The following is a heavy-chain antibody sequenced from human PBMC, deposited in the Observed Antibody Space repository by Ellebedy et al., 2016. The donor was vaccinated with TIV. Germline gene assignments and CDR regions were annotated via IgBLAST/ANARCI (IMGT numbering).Heavy chain of an antibody. CDR3: ARDFGYYYYYGMDV. Sequence: GGSLRLSXAASGFSFSSYWMSWVRQAPGKGLEWVSYISSSSSTIYYADSVKGRFTISRDNAKNSLYLQMNSLRDEDTAVYYCARDFGYYYYYGMDVWGQGTTVTVSS. J-gene: IGHJ6*02. CDR2: ISSSSSTI. CDR1: GFSFSSYW. D-gene: IGHD3-10*01. V-gene: IGHV3-48*02.